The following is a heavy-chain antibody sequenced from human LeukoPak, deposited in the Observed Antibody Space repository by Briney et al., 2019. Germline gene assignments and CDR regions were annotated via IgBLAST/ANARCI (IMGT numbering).Heavy chain of an antibody. CDR3: ARAVGTSRNFFDY. CDR1: GGSISSSSYY. V-gene: IGHV4-39*07. Sequence: SETLSLTCTVSGGSISSSSYYWGWIRQPPGKGLEWIGSIYYSGSTYYNPSLKSRVTISVDTSKNQFSLKLSSVTAADTAMYYCARAVGTSRNFFDYWGQGTLVTVSS. CDR2: IYYSGST. J-gene: IGHJ4*02. D-gene: IGHD4-23*01.